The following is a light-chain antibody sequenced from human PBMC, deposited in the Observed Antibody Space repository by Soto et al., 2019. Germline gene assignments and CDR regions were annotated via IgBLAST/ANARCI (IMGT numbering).Light chain of an antibody. CDR3: VLTTQFPLT. J-gene: IGKJ4*02. Sequence: EIVMTQTPLSSAVTLGQPASISCTTSQSLVHSDENTYLTWLHVGAGRSRSPLMFMVSDRFSGVPDRFAGSGADAFFSYRISRVGREVLGIYFCVLTTQFPLTFGEGAKRDI. V-gene: IGKV2-24*01. CDR1: QSLVHSDENTY. CDR2: MVS.